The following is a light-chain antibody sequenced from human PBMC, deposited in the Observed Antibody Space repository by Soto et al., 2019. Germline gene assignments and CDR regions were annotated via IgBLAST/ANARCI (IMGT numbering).Light chain of an antibody. V-gene: IGLV1-40*01. Sequence: QSVLTQPPSVSGAPGQKVIISCTGSTSNIGAGYDVHWYQQLPGTAPKLLIYSNSNRPSGVPDRLSGSKSGTAASLAITGGQVDEDADYYCQSYDSSRSAAVFGGGTQLTVL. CDR1: TSNIGAGYD. CDR2: SNS. CDR3: QSYDSSRSAAV. J-gene: IGLJ3*02.